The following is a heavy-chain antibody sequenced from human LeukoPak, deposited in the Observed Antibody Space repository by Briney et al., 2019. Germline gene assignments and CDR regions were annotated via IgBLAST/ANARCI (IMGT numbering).Heavy chain of an antibody. CDR1: GFNFSSYA. CDR3: ATGRYGGNSFDY. V-gene: IGHV3-23*01. CDR2: ISDSAGRT. J-gene: IGHJ4*02. D-gene: IGHD4-23*01. Sequence: GGSLRLSCAASGFNFSSYAMSWVRQAPGKGLEWVSVISDSAGRTDYADSVKGRFTISRDISKNTPYLQMNSLRAEDTAVYYCATGRYGGNSFDYWGQGTLVTVSS.